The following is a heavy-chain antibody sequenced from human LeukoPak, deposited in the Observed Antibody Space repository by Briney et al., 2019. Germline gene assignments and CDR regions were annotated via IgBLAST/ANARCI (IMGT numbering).Heavy chain of an antibody. CDR1: GGSITNYY. J-gene: IGHJ4*02. CDR2: IYASGNT. V-gene: IGHV4-4*07. D-gene: IGHD6-13*01. Sequence: SETLSLTCTISGGSITNYYWNWIRQPAGKGLEWIGRIYASGNTNYNPSLKGRVTMTVDTSKNQFSLNLSSVTAADTAVYYCARGRGSSWYYFDSWGQGTLVTVSS. CDR3: ARGRGSSWYYFDS.